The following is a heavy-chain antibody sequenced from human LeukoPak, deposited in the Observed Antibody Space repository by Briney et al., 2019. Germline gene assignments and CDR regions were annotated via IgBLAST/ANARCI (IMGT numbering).Heavy chain of an antibody. CDR2: INDSGGST. D-gene: IGHD6-13*01. J-gene: IGHJ4*02. CDR3: AKGVIAAASTGRAFDY. V-gene: IGHV3-23*01. CDR1: GFTISSYA. Sequence: GGSLRLSCAASGFTISSYAISWVRQAPGKGLEWVSGINDSGGSTYYADSVKGRFTISRDNSKNTLYLQMDSLRAEDTAVYYCAKGVIAAASTGRAFDYWGQGTLVTVSS.